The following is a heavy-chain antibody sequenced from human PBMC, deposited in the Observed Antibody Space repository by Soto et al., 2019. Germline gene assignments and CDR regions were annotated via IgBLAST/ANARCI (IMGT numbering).Heavy chain of an antibody. CDR1: GYSFTDDY. J-gene: IGHJ6*02. Sequence: GASVKVSCNTSGYSFTDDYLHWVRQAPGQGLEWVGWINPHSGSTNFAQKFLGRVSMTRDTSISTAYMELFSLTSDDTAIYYCARAIYCGDVCHSYGMDVWGQGTMVTVS. CDR2: INPHSGST. CDR3: ARAIYCGDVCHSYGMDV. V-gene: IGHV1-2*02. D-gene: IGHD2-21*02.